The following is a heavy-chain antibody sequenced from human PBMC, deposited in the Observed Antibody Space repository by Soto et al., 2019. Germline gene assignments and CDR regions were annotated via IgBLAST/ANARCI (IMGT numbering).Heavy chain of an antibody. CDR3: ARAYECDDFDY. D-gene: IGHD3-16*01. CDR2: ISYDGSNK. V-gene: IGHV3-30-3*01. Sequence: QVQLVESGGGVVQPGRSLRLSCAASGFTFSSYAMHWVRQAPSKGLEWVAVISYDGSNKYYADSVKGRFTISRDNSTNTLYLKKNSLRSEDTAVYYCARAYECDDFDYWGQGTLVTVSS. J-gene: IGHJ4*02. CDR1: GFTFSSYA.